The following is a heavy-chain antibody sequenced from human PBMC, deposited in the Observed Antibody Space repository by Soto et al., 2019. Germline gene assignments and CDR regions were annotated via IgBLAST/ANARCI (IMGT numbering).Heavy chain of an antibody. CDR3: ARDSLLWFGELSLFDP. J-gene: IGHJ5*02. CDR2: ISAYNGNT. D-gene: IGHD3-10*01. CDR1: GYTFTSYG. V-gene: IGHV1-18*04. Sequence: ASVKVSCKASGYTFTSYGISWVRQAPGQGLEWMGWISAYNGNTNYAQKLQGRVTMTTDTSTSTAYMELRSLRSDDTAVYYCARDSLLWFGELSLFDPWGQGTLVTVSS.